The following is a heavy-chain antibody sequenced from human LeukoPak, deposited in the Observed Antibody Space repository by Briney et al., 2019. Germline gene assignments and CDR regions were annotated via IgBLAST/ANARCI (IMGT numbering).Heavy chain of an antibody. CDR3: AKEGEQRTSSSWYGIDY. CDR2: ISASGGST. Sequence: GGSLRLSCAASGFTFSNFAMNWVRQAPGKGLEWVSTISASGGSTYYAGSVKGRFTISRDNSKNTLYLQMNGLRAEDTAVYYCAKEGEQRTSSSWYGIDYWGQGTLVTVSS. V-gene: IGHV3-23*01. J-gene: IGHJ4*02. D-gene: IGHD6-13*01. CDR1: GFTFSNFA.